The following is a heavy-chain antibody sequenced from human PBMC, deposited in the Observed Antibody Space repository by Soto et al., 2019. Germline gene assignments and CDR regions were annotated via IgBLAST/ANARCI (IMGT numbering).Heavy chain of an antibody. CDR1: GFTFSSYS. CDR3: ARGNCVMGSGGSCYVWISHYFDY. V-gene: IGHV3-48*01. D-gene: IGHD2-15*01. J-gene: IGHJ4*02. CDR2: ISSSSSTI. Sequence: GGSLRLSCAASGFTFSSYSMNWVRQAPGKGLEWVSYISSSSSTIYYADSVKGRFTISRDNAKNSLYLQMNSLRAEDTALYYCARGNCVMGSGGSCYVWISHYFDYWGQGTLVTVSS.